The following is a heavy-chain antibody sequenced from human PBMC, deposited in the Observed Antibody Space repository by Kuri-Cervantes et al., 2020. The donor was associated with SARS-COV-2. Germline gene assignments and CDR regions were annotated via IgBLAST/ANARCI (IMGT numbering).Heavy chain of an antibody. CDR3: VKGGSGSHIAGDCIDP. CDR1: GFTFSVYS. CDR2: IDSSSYYI. D-gene: IGHD3-10*01. V-gene: IGHV3-21*01. Sequence: ETLSPTCLASGFTFSVYSMNWIRQAPGKGLGWVASIDSSSYYIYHADSRRGRLNISRDNSTNTQCLQMSSLRAEDTAVYYCVKGGSGSHIAGDCIDPWGQGTLVTVSS. J-gene: IGHJ5*02.